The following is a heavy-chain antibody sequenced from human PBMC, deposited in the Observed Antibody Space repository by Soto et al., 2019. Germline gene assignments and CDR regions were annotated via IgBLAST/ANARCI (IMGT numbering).Heavy chain of an antibody. CDR2: IIPIFGTA. V-gene: IGHV1-69*13. CDR1: GFTFTSSA. CDR3: ARGAATLDMDV. Sequence: ASVKVSCKASGFTFTSSAMQWVRQARGQRLEWMGGIIPIFGTANYAQKFQGRVTITADESTSTAYMELSSLRSEDTAVYYCARGAATLDMDVWGQGTTVTVSS. J-gene: IGHJ6*02. D-gene: IGHD3-3*01.